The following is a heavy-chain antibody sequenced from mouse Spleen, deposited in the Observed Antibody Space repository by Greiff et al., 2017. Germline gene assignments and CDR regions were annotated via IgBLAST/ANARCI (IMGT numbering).Heavy chain of an antibody. CDR3: ARWGIYYDYDRY. CDR1: GYTFTDYN. J-gene: IGHJ3*01. D-gene: IGHD2-4*01. Sequence: VQLQQSGPELVKPGASVKMSCKASGYTFTDYNMHWVKQSHGKSLEWIGYINPNNGGTSYNQKFKGKATLTVNKSSSTAYMELRSLTSEDSAVYYCARWGIYYDYDRYWGQGTLVTVSA. V-gene: IGHV1-22*01. CDR2: INPNNGGT.